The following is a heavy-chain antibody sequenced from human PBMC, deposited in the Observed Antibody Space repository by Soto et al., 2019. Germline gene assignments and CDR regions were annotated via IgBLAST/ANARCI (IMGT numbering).Heavy chain of an antibody. J-gene: IGHJ3*02. D-gene: IGHD2-2*01. CDR2: ISSSSSYI. V-gene: IGHV3-21*01. Sequence: GGSLRLSCAASGFTFSSYSMNWVRQAPGKGLEWVSSISSSSSYIYYADSVKGRFTISRDNAKNSLYLQMNSLRAEDTAVYYCARVETIIVVVPAAMHGAFDIWGQGTMVTVSS. CDR3: ARVETIIVVVPAAMHGAFDI. CDR1: GFTFSSYS.